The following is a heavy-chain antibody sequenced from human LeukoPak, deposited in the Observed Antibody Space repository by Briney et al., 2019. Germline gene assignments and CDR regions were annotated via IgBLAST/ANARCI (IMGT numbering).Heavy chain of an antibody. J-gene: IGHJ5*02. Sequence: SGTLSLTCTVPGGSISSYYWSWIRQPPGKGLEWIGYIYYSGSTNYNPSLKSRVTISVDTSKNQFSLKLSSVTAADTAVYYCARSNYDILTGYGNWFDPWGQGTLVTVSS. V-gene: IGHV4-59*01. D-gene: IGHD3-9*01. CDR2: IYYSGST. CDR3: ARSNYDILTGYGNWFDP. CDR1: GGSISSYY.